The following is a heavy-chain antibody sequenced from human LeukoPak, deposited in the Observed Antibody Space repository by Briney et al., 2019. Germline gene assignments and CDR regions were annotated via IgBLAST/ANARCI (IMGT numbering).Heavy chain of an antibody. V-gene: IGHV4-34*01. Sequence: SETLSLTCAVYGGSFSGYYWSWIRQPPGKGLEWIGEINHSGSTNYNPSLKSRVTMSVDTSKNQFSLKLSSVTAADTAVYYCARGTGVDTAMTPSDYWGQGTLVTVSS. CDR1: GGSFSGYY. D-gene: IGHD5-18*01. J-gene: IGHJ4*02. CDR3: ARGTGVDTAMTPSDY. CDR2: INHSGST.